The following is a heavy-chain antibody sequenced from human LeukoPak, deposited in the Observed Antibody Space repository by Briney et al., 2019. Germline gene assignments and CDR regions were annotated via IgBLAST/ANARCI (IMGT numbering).Heavy chain of an antibody. Sequence: ASVKVSCKASGYTFTGYYMHWVRQAPGQGLEWMGWINPNSGGTNYAQKFQGRVTMTRDTSISTAYMELSRLRSDDTAVYYCARAPYSSGWYDLGWFDSWGQGTLVTVSS. J-gene: IGHJ5*01. CDR3: ARAPYSSGWYDLGWFDS. CDR2: INPNSGGT. V-gene: IGHV1-2*02. CDR1: GYTFTGYY. D-gene: IGHD6-19*01.